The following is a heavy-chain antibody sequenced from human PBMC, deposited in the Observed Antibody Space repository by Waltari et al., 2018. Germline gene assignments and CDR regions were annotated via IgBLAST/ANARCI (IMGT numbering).Heavy chain of an antibody. CDR1: GFTFSTSW. J-gene: IGHJ4*02. CDR2: IKEDGSGK. CDR3: ATTAAVTFHY. Sequence: EVQLVESGGGLVQPGGSLRLSCAASGFTFSTSWISWVRQAPGKGVELVAIIKEDGSGKYYVDSVKGRFTIARDNAKNSLFLQMNSLTAADTAVYYCATTAAVTFHYWGQGTLVTVSS. V-gene: IGHV3-7*01. D-gene: IGHD6-13*01.